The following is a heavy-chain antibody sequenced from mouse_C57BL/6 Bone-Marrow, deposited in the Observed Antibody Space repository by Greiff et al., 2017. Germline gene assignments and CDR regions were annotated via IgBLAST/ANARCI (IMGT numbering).Heavy chain of an antibody. Sequence: QVQLQQSGPELVKPGASVKLSCKASGYTFTSYDINWVKQRPGQGLEWIGWIYHRDGSTKYNEKFKGKATLTVDTSSSTAYMELHSLTSEDSAVYFCARESLVLLRCYFDVWGTGTTVTVSS. D-gene: IGHD1-1*01. J-gene: IGHJ1*03. V-gene: IGHV1-85*01. CDR3: ARESLVLLRCYFDV. CDR1: GYTFTSYD. CDR2: IYHRDGST.